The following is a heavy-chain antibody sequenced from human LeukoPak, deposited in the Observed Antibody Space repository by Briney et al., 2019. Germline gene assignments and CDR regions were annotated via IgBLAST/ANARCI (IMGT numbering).Heavy chain of an antibody. Sequence: SETLSLTCTVSGGSISSYYWSWIRQPPGKGLEWIGYIYYSGSTNYNPSLKSRVTMSVDTSKNQFSLKLSSVTAADTAVYYCARKGGSRAFDIWGQGTMVTVSS. CDR3: ARKGGSRAFDI. V-gene: IGHV4-59*12. CDR1: GGSISSYY. CDR2: IYYSGST. J-gene: IGHJ3*02. D-gene: IGHD3-16*01.